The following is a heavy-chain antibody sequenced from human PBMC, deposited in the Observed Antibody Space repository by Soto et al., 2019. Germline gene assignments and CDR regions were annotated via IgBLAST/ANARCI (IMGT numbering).Heavy chain of an antibody. CDR1: GYSFTSYW. CDR2: IYPGDSDT. D-gene: IGHD6-13*01. Sequence: KISCKGSGYSFTSYWIGWVRQMPGKGLEWMGIIYPGDSDTRYSPSFQGQVTISADKSISTAYLQWSSLKASDAAMYYCWFSSAAPDGGYYYGMDVWGKGTTVTVSS. J-gene: IGHJ6*04. CDR3: WFSSAAPDGGYYYGMDV. V-gene: IGHV5-51*01.